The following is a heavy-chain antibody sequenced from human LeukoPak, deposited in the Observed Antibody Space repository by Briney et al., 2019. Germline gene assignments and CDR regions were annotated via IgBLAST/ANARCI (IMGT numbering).Heavy chain of an antibody. CDR1: GFIFSSYG. CDR2: ISYDGSNK. CDR3: AKDLYY. V-gene: IGHV3-30*18. J-gene: IGHJ4*02. Sequence: QSGGSLRLSCAASGFIFSSYGMHWVRQAPGKGLEWVAVISYDGSNKYYADSVKGRFTISRDNSKNALYLQMNSLRAEDTAVYYCAKDLYYWGQGTLVTVSS.